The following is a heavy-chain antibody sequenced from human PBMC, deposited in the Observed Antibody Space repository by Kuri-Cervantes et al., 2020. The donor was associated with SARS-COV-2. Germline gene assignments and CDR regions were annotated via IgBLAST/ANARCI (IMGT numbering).Heavy chain of an antibody. CDR2: IRSKAYGGTT. D-gene: IGHD3-10*01. CDR1: GFTFGDYA. CDR3: TRDIYYALLGYYYGMDV. J-gene: IGHJ6*02. V-gene: IGHV3-49*04. Sequence: GGSLRLCCTASGFTFGDYAMSWVRQAPGKGLEWVGFIRSKAYGGTTEYAASVKGRFTISRDDSKSIAYLQMNSLKTEDTAVYYCTRDIYYALLGYYYGMDVWGQGTTVTVSS.